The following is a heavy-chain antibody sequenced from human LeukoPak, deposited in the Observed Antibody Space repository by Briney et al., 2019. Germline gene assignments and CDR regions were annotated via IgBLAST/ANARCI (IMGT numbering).Heavy chain of an antibody. CDR2: ISGSGGST. V-gene: IGHV3-23*01. J-gene: IGHJ4*02. CDR1: GFTFSSSA. Sequence: HPGGSLRLSCAASGFTFSSSAMSWVRQAPGKGLEWVSAISGSGGSTYYADSVKGRFTISRDNSKNTLYLQMNSLRAEDTAVYYCAKPSITMVRGVITAYDYWGQGTLVTVSS. CDR3: AKPSITMVRGVITAYDY. D-gene: IGHD3-10*01.